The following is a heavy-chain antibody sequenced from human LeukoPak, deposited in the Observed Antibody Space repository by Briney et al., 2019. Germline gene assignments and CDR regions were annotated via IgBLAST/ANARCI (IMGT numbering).Heavy chain of an antibody. D-gene: IGHD2-21*02. CDR1: GGSISSYY. J-gene: IGHJ5*02. CDR3: ARDRRLVGDSNWFDP. CDR2: IYYSGST. V-gene: IGHV4-59*01. Sequence: PSETLSLTCTVSGGSISSYYWSWIRQPPGKGLEWIGYIYYSGSTNYDRSLKSRVTISVDTSKNQFSLKLSSVTAADTAVYYCARDRRLVGDSNWFDPWGQGTLVTVSS.